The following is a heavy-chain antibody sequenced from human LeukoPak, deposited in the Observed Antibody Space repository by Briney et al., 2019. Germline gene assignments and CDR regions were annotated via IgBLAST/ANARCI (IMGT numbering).Heavy chain of an antibody. D-gene: IGHD3-22*01. CDR2: IYPGDSDT. Sequence: GESLQISCKGSGYSFTSYWIGWVRQMPGKGLEWMGIIYPGDSDTRYSPSFQGQVTISADKSISTAYLQWSSLKASDTAMYYCARHEYYYDSSGELTGYYYYGMDVWGQGTTVTVSS. CDR1: GYSFTSYW. J-gene: IGHJ6*02. CDR3: ARHEYYYDSSGELTGYYYYGMDV. V-gene: IGHV5-51*01.